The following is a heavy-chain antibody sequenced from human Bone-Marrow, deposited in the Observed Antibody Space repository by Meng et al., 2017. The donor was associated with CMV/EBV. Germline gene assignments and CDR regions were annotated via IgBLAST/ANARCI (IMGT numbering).Heavy chain of an antibody. CDR2: IYHSGST. CDR1: GGSISSSNW. J-gene: IGHJ4*02. D-gene: IGHD3-22*01. V-gene: IGHV4-4*02. CDR3: ASLSSGYYYGY. Sequence: LTCPVSGGSISSSNWWSWVRQPPGQGLEWIGEIYHSGSTNYNPSLKSRVTISVDKSKNQFSLKLSSVTAADTAVYYCASLSSGYYYGYWGQGTLVTVSS.